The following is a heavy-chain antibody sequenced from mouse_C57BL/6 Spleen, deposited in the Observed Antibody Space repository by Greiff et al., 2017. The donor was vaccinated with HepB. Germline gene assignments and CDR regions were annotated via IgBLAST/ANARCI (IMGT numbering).Heavy chain of an antibody. CDR1: GFTFSSYT. CDR2: ISGGGGNT. Sequence: EVQLVESGGGLVKPGGSLKLSCAASGFTFSSYTMSWVRQTPEKRLEWVATISGGGGNTYYPDSVKGRFTISRDNAKNTLYLQMSSLRSEDTALYYCARRANGDVGGYEDYWGQGTSVTVSS. D-gene: IGHD4-1*01. V-gene: IGHV5-9*01. CDR3: ARRANGDVGGYEDY. J-gene: IGHJ4*01.